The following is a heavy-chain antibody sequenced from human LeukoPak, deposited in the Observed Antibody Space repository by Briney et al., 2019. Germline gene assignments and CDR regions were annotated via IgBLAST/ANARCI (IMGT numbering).Heavy chain of an antibody. J-gene: IGHJ4*02. CDR1: GFTFSSYA. D-gene: IGHD2-21*02. CDR3: AKDGEGDHTPYYFDH. CDR2: ISGSGGST. Sequence: PGGSLRLSCAASGFTFSSYAMSWVRQAPGKGLEWVSAISGSGGSTYYADSVKGRFTISRDNSKNTLYLQMNSLRAEDTAVYYCAKDGEGDHTPYYFDHWGQGTLVTVSS. V-gene: IGHV3-23*01.